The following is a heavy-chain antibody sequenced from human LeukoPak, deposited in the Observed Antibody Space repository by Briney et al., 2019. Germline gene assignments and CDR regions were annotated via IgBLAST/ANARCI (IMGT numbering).Heavy chain of an antibody. CDR3: AYTSGYDFSSYYYYYMDV. Sequence: PGGSLRLSCAASGFTFSNYAMSWVRQAPGKGLEWVSSISSGSSYIYYADTVKGRFTISRDNAKNSLYLQMNSLSAEDTAVYYCAYTSGYDFSSYYYYYMDVWGKGTTVTVSS. D-gene: IGHD5-12*01. CDR1: GFTFSNYA. J-gene: IGHJ6*03. CDR2: ISSGSSYI. V-gene: IGHV3-21*01.